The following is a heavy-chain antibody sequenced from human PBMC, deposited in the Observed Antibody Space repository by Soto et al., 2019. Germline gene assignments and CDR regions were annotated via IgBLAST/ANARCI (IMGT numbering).Heavy chain of an antibody. Sequence: EVQLLESGGGLVQPGGSLRLSCAASGFTFSSYAMSWVRQAPGKGLEWVSAISGSGGSTYYADSVKGRFTISRDNSKNTLYLQMNSLRAEDTAVYYCARVPYSSGWTDYWGQGTLVTVSS. V-gene: IGHV3-23*01. J-gene: IGHJ4*02. CDR3: ARVPYSSGWTDY. CDR2: ISGSGGST. CDR1: GFTFSSYA. D-gene: IGHD6-19*01.